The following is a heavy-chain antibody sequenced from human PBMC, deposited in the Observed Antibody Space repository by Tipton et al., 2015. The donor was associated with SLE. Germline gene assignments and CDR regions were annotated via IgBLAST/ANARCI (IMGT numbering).Heavy chain of an antibody. D-gene: IGHD4-11*01. V-gene: IGHV4-59*01. CDR3: AGYSNVFFGP. Sequence: LRLSCTVSGGSLSTYYWSWVRQAPGKGLEWIGYMYYSGFTKYNPSLSSRVTISIDTSKNQFSLMLSSVTAADTAVYYCAGYSNVFFGPWGQGALVTVSS. CDR1: GGSLSTYY. CDR2: MYYSGFT. J-gene: IGHJ4*02.